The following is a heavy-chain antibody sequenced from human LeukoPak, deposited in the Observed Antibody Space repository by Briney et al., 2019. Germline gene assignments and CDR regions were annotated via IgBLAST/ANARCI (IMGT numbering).Heavy chain of an antibody. J-gene: IGHJ4*02. V-gene: IGHV4-38-2*02. CDR2: IYHSGST. CDR1: GHSISSGYY. Sequence: SETLSLTCTVSGHSISSGYYWGWIRQPPGKGLEWIGSIYHSGSTYYNPSLKSRVTISVDTSKNQFSLKLSSVTAADTAVYYCARRGSGWYYFDYWGQGTLVTVSS. CDR3: ARRGSGWYYFDY. D-gene: IGHD6-19*01.